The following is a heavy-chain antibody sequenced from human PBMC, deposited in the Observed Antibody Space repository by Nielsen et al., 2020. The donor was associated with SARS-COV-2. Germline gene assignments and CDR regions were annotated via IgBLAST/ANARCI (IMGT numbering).Heavy chain of an antibody. CDR1: GFTFSDYY. CDR3: AKLPVSYSSSWFYFDY. D-gene: IGHD6-13*01. J-gene: IGHJ4*02. CDR2: ISSSGSTI. Sequence: GGSLRLSCAASGFTFSDYYMSWIRQAPGKGLEWVSYISSSGSTIYYADSVKGRFTISRDNAKNSLYLQMNSLRAEDTAVYYCAKLPVSYSSSWFYFDYWGQGTLVTVSS. V-gene: IGHV3-11*01.